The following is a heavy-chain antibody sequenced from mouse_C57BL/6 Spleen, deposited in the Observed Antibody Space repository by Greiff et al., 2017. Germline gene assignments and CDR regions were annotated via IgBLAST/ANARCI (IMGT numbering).Heavy chain of an antibody. J-gene: IGHJ2*01. D-gene: IGHD1-1*01. CDR2: IYPGSGST. CDR1: GYTFTSYW. Sequence: QVQLQQPGAELVKPGASVKMSCKASGYTFTSYWITWVKQRPGQGLEWIGDIYPGSGSTNYNEKFKSKATLTVDTSSSTAYMQLSSLTSEDSAVYYCAREGGYYYGSSSCDYWGQGTTLTVSS. CDR3: AREGGYYYGSSSCDY. V-gene: IGHV1-55*01.